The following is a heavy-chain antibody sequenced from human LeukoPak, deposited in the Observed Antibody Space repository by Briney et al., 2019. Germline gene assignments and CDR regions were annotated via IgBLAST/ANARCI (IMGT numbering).Heavy chain of an antibody. CDR2: INHSGST. CDR1: GGSFSGYY. CDR3: ARQYGYSSGWRQIDY. V-gene: IGHV4-34*01. J-gene: IGHJ4*02. Sequence: SETLSLTCAVYGGSFSGYYWSWIRQPPGKGLEWIGEINHSGSTNYNPSLKSRVTISVDTSKNQFSLKLSCVTAADTAVYYCARQYGYSSGWRQIDYWGQGTLVTVSS. D-gene: IGHD6-19*01.